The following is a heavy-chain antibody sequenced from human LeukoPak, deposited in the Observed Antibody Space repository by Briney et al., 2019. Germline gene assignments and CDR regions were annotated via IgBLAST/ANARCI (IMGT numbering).Heavy chain of an antibody. V-gene: IGHV3-30-3*01. J-gene: IGHJ4*02. CDR3: ARVYYDSSGYPLGY. D-gene: IGHD3-22*01. CDR1: GFTFSSYA. CDR2: ISYDGSNK. Sequence: PGRSLRLSCAASGFTFSSYAMHWVRQAPGKGLEWVAVISYDGSNKYYADSVKGRFTISRDNSKNTLYLQMNSLRAEDTAVYYCARVYYDSSGYPLGYWGQGTLVTVSS.